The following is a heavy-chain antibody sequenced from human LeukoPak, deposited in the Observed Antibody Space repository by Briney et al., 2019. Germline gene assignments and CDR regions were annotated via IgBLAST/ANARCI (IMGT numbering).Heavy chain of an antibody. D-gene: IGHD6-19*01. CDR1: GFTFTDYY. J-gene: IGHJ4*02. Sequence: QSGGSLRLSCAAAGFTFTDYYTSCIREAPGKGLEWGGFIRSKADGGTTEYAASVKGRFTISRDDSKSIAYLQMNSLKTEATAVYYCTRDGAYSSGWVAYYFDYWGQGTLVTVSS. CDR3: TRDGAYSSGWVAYYFDY. V-gene: IGHV3-49*03. CDR2: IRSKADGGTT.